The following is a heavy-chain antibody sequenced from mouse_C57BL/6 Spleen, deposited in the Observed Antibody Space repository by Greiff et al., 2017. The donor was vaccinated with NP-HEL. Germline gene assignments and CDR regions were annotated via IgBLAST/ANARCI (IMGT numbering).Heavy chain of an antibody. CDR3: ARPLRPGYAMDY. CDR1: GYSITSGYY. Sequence: VQLQQSGPGLVKPSQSLSLTCSVTGYSITSGYYWNWIRQFPGNKLEWMGYISYDGSNNYNPSLKNRISITRDTSKNQFFLKLNSVTTEDTATYYCARPLRPGYAMDYWGQGTSVTVSS. V-gene: IGHV3-6*01. CDR2: ISYDGSN. D-gene: IGHD2-12*01. J-gene: IGHJ4*01.